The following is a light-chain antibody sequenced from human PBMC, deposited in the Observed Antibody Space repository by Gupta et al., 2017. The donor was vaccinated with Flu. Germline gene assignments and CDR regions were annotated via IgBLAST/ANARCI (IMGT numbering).Light chain of an antibody. V-gene: IGKV1-39*01. CDR3: QQSYSGPWT. J-gene: IGKJ1*01. Sequence: DIQMTQSPSSLSASVGDRVTITCRASQSISNFLNWYQQQPRNAPKLLIYAASNLQSGVPSRFSGSGSGTDFTLTITRLQPEDFATYYCQQSYSGPWTFGQGTKVGIK. CDR1: QSISNF. CDR2: AAS.